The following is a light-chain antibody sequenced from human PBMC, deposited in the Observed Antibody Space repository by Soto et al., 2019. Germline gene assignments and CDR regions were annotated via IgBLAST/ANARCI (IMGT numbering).Light chain of an antibody. J-gene: IGKJ4*02. CDR2: ETS. CDR1: QSVGHS. V-gene: IGKV3-11*01. CDR3: QQRKNWPLT. Sequence: EIVLTQSPATLSLSTGESATVSCRARQSVGHSLAWYQQKPGQSPRLLIYETSNRPTGITARFSGSGSGTDFTLTISSLDTEDFAVYYCQQRKNWPLTFGGGTKVEIK.